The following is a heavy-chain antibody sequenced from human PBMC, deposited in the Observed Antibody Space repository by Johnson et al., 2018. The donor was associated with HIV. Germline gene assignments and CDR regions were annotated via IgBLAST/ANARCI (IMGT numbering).Heavy chain of an antibody. J-gene: IGHJ3*02. D-gene: IGHD6-13*01. CDR3: ARGRYSSSWYVGGLDAFDI. CDR2: ISGSGSTI. CDR1: GFTFSDYY. V-gene: IGHV3-11*04. Sequence: QVQLVESGGGVVQPGRSLRLSCAASGFTFSDYYMSWIRQAPGKGLEWISSISGSGSTIYYADSVKGRFTISRDNAKNPLYLQMNSLRAEDTAMYYCARGRYSSSWYVGGLDAFDIWGQGTMVTVSS.